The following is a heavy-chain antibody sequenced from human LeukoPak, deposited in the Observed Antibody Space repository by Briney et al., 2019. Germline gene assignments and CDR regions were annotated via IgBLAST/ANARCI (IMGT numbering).Heavy chain of an antibody. CDR2: IYYSGST. Sequence: PSETLSLTCTVSGGSISSSSYYWGWIRQPPGKGLEWIGSIYYSGSTYYNPSLKSRVTISVDTSKNQFSLKLSSVTAADTAVYYCARDPPRGYEDWFDPWGQGTPVTVSS. CDR1: GGSISSSSYY. D-gene: IGHD5-18*01. J-gene: IGHJ5*02. V-gene: IGHV4-39*07. CDR3: ARDPPRGYEDWFDP.